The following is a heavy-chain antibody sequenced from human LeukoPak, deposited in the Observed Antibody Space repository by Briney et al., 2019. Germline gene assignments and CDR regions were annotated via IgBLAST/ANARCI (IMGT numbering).Heavy chain of an antibody. V-gene: IGHV3-9*01. D-gene: IGHD6-19*01. Sequence: PGGSLRLSCAASGFTFDDYAMHWVRQAPGKGLEWVSGISWNSGSIGYADSVKGRFTISRDNAKNSLYLQMNSLRAEDTALYYCAKEASGWQNWFDPWGQGTLVTVSS. CDR1: GFTFDDYA. CDR3: AKEASGWQNWFDP. J-gene: IGHJ5*02. CDR2: ISWNSGSI.